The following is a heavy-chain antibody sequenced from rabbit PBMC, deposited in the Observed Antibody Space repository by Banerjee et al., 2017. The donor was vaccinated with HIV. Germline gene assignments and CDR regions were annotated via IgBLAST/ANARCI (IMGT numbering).Heavy chain of an antibody. J-gene: IGHJ4*01. CDR2: IYITSGSA. V-gene: IGHV1S40*01. D-gene: IGHD1-1*01. CDR3: ARDEISTSGYYFNL. CDR1: GFSLNSDYY. Sequence: QSLEESGGGLVKPGASLTLTCKASGFSLNSDYYMCWVRQAPGKGLEWIACIYITSGSAYCSSWATCRFTISKTSSTAVYLKMTSLPAADTYSYFCARDEISTSGYYFNLWGPGTLVTVS.